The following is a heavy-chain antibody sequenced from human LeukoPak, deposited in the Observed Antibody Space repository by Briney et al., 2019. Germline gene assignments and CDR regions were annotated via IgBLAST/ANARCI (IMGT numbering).Heavy chain of an antibody. V-gene: IGHV4-4*07. CDR2: VHNSGST. CDR1: GASMVGYY. D-gene: IGHD3-3*01. J-gene: IGHJ6*03. Sequence: SETLSLTCDVSGASMVGYYWSWIRQSAGGGLEWIGRVHNSGSTNYHPSLRSRVTLSEDVSKSQFYLRLTSVTAADTAVYYCARLRRSFGVGSDYYYMDVWGKGTTVTVSS. CDR3: ARLRRSFGVGSDYYYMDV.